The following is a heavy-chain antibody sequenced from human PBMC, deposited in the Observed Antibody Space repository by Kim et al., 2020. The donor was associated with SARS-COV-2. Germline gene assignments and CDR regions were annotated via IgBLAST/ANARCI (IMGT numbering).Heavy chain of an antibody. CDR3: AKDAYYGSGTGGTDYFDF. CDR2: IWFDGGTK. D-gene: IGHD3-10*01. Sequence: GGSLRLSCAASGFTFSSHAMHWVRQAPGKGLEWVAVIWFDGGTKYYADSVKGRFTISRDNPKNTLYLQMDSLRAEDTSVYYCAKDAYYGSGTGGTDYFDFWGQGTLVTVSS. V-gene: IGHV3-33*06. J-gene: IGHJ4*02. CDR1: GFTFSSHA.